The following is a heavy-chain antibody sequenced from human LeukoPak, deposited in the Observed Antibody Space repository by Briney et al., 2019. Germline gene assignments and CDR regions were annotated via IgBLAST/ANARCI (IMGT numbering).Heavy chain of an antibody. CDR2: ISGSGGST. J-gene: IGHJ3*02. CDR1: GFTFSSYA. V-gene: IGHV3-23*01. Sequence: GGSLRLSCAASGFTFSSYAMSWVRQAPGKGLEWVSAISGSGGSTYYADSVKGRFTISRDNSKNTLYRQMNSLRAEDTAVYYCAKGPAYSYGKGSAFDIWGQGTLVTVSS. D-gene: IGHD5-18*01. CDR3: AKGPAYSYGKGSAFDI.